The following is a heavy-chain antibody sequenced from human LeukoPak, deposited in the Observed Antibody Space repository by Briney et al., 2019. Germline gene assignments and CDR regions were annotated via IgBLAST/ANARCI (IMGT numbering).Heavy chain of an antibody. V-gene: IGHV3-7*01. D-gene: IGHD2-15*01. CDR1: GFTFSSYW. J-gene: IGHJ6*02. Sequence: GGSLRLSCAASGFTFSSYWMSWVRQAPGKGLEWVANIKQDGSEKYYVDSVKGRFTISRDNAKNSLYLQMNSLRAEDTAIYYCASLPRGYYYHGMDVWGQGTTVTVSS. CDR2: IKQDGSEK. CDR3: ASLPRGYYYHGMDV.